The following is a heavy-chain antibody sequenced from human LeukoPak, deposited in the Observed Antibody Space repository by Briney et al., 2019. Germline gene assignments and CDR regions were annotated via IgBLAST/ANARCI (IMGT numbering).Heavy chain of an antibody. V-gene: IGHV3-15*01. D-gene: IGHD6-19*01. J-gene: IGHJ3*02. CDR1: GFTFSNAW. CDR3: ATNSYNNGWFEAWDGFNI. CDR2: IRSKTDGGTT. Sequence: GGSLRLSCAASGFTFSNAWMSWVRQAPGKGLEWVGHIRSKTDGGTTDNAAPVKGRFNVSRDDSENTLYLQMNSLKVEDTAVYYCATNSYNNGWFEAWDGFNIWGQGTLVTVSS.